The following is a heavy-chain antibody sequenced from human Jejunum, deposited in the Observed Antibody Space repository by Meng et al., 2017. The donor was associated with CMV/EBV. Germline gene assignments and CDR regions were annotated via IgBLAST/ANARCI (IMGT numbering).Heavy chain of an antibody. V-gene: IGHV3-30-3*01. D-gene: IGHD6-6*01. CDR1: FTFIHYA. Sequence: FTFIHYAMHWVRRAPGKGLEWVAVISYDGSDNYYAGSVKGRFTISRDNSKNTLDLQMNSLRAEDTAVYFCARGRVSYTSWSPQGYWGQGALVTVSS. J-gene: IGHJ4*02. CDR2: ISYDGSDN. CDR3: ARGRVSYTSWSPQGY.